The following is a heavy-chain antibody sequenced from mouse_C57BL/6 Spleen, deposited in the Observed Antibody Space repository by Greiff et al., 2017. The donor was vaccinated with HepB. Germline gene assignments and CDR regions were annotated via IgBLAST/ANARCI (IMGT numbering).Heavy chain of an antibody. D-gene: IGHD1-1*01. CDR1: GFTFTSYG. V-gene: IGHV1-81*01. CDR3: ASLDYGRSYGAMDY. CDR2: IYPRSGNT. J-gene: IGHJ4*01. Sequence: QVQLQQSGAELARPGGSVKLSCKASGFTFTSYGISWVQQRTGQGLEWIGEIYPRSGNTYYNEKFKGKATLTADKSSSTAYMELRSLTSEDSAVYVCASLDYGRSYGAMDYWGQGTSVTVSS.